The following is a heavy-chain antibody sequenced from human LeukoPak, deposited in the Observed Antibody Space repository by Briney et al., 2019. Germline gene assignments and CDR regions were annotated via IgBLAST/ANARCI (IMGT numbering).Heavy chain of an antibody. D-gene: IGHD4-17*01. CDR1: GFTFSSYG. CDR3: ARNPVGYYGDYPM. J-gene: IGHJ4*02. CDR2: IWYDGSNK. Sequence: GRSLRLSCAASGFTFSSYGMHWVRQAPGKGLEWVAVIWYDGSNKYYADSVKGRFTISRDNAKNSLYLQMNSLRAEDTAVYYCARNPVGYYGDYPMWGQGTLVTASS. V-gene: IGHV3-33*01.